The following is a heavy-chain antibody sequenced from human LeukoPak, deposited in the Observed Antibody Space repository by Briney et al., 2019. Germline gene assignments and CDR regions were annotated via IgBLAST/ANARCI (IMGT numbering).Heavy chain of an antibody. CDR1: GITVSTNY. CDR3: ASRPKSDFDFRGFWPLDY. J-gene: IGHJ4*02. Sequence: PGGSLRLSCAASGITVSTNYMTWVRQAPGKGLEWVSVIYSGGNTFYADSVKGRFTISRDSAKNTLYLQLNSLRAEDTAMYYCASRPKSDFDFRGFWPLDYRGQGTLVTVSS. CDR2: IYSGGNT. V-gene: IGHV3-66*01. D-gene: IGHD3-3*01.